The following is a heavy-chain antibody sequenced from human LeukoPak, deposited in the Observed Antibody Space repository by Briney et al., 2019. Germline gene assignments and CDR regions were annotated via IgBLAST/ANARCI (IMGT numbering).Heavy chain of an antibody. CDR3: ARGRLHYDFWSDLQAGMDV. CDR2: IYYSGST. V-gene: IGHV4-30-4*01. D-gene: IGHD3-3*01. Sequence: SETLSLTCTVSGGSISRGDYYWSWIRQPPGKGLEWIGYIYYSGSTYYNPSLKSRVTISVGTSKNQSSTKLSSVTAADTAVYYCARGRLHYDFWSDLQAGMDVWGQGTTVTVSS. CDR1: GGSISRGDYY. J-gene: IGHJ6*02.